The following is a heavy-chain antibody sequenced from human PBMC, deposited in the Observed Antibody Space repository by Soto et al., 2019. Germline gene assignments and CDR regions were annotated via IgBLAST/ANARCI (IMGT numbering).Heavy chain of an antibody. CDR2: VYHSGST. D-gene: IGHD7-27*01. J-gene: IGHJ4*03. Sequence: QVQLQESGPGLVKPSQTLSLTCSVSGDSIRGGGHYWNWLRQFPGKGLEWIGYVYHSGSTHYNPSLRGRLTISIDTSKNQFALRLISVTAADTALYSCARDTGLAPTVWGYWGHGTQVTVSS. CDR3: ARDTGLAPTVWGY. V-gene: IGHV4-31*03. CDR1: GDSIRGGGHY.